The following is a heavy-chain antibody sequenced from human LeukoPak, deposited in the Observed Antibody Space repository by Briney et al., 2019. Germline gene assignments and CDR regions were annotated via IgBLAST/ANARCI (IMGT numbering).Heavy chain of an antibody. V-gene: IGHV3-9*03. CDR3: AKGGTPYSNYAWFDP. CDR1: GLTFDDYA. Sequence: GRSLRLSCAASGLTFDDYAMHWVRQAPGKGLEWVSGISWNSGSIGYADSVKGRFTISRDNAKNSLYLQMNSLRAEDMALYYCAKGGTPYSNYAWFDPWGQGTLVTVSS. D-gene: IGHD4-11*01. J-gene: IGHJ5*02. CDR2: ISWNSGSI.